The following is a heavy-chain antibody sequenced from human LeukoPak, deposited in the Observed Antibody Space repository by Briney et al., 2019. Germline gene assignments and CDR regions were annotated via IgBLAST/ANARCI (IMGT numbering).Heavy chain of an antibody. CDR1: GSSISSYY. V-gene: IGHV4-59*01. CDR2: IYYSGST. CDR3: AVRSIYGGFDY. Sequence: SETLSLTCTVSGSSISSYYWSWIRQPPEKGLEWIGYIYYSGSTNYNPSLKSRVTISVDTSKNQFSLKLSSVTAADTAVYYCAVRSIYGGFDYWGQGTLVTVSS. J-gene: IGHJ4*02. D-gene: IGHD4-23*01.